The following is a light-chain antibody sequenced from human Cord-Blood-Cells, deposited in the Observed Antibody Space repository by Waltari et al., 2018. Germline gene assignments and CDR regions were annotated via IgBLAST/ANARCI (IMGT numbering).Light chain of an antibody. CDR1: QSIGSY. V-gene: IGKV1-39*01. Sequence: DIKMPQSPSSLSDFVGNGFTITCRASQSIGSYLNWYQQKPGKAPKLLINSASSLQSGVPSRFSGSGSGTDFTLTISSLQPEDFATYYCQQSYSTLIFTFGPGTKVDIK. J-gene: IGKJ3*01. CDR2: SAS. CDR3: QQSYSTLIFT.